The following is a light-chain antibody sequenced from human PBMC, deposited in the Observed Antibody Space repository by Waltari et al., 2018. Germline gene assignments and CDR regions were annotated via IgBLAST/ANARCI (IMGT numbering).Light chain of an antibody. CDR2: KAS. J-gene: IGKJ1*01. Sequence: DIQMTQSPSTLSASVGDRVTITCRASQSISSWLAWYQQKPGKAPKLLSSKASILESGVPSRFSGSGFGTEFTLTISSLQPDDFATYYCLQFDSLWTFGQGTKVEIK. V-gene: IGKV1-5*03. CDR1: QSISSW. CDR3: LQFDSLWT.